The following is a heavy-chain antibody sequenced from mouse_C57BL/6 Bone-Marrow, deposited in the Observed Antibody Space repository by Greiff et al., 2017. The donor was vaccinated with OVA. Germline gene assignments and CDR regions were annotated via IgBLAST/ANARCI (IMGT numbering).Heavy chain of an antibody. CDR3: ARCTYYYGSSYYAMDY. V-gene: IGHV3-8*01. CDR1: GYSITSDY. Sequence: EVKLVESGPGLAKPSQTLSLTCSVTGYSITSDYWNWIRKFPGNKLEYMGYISYSGSTYYNPSLKSRISITRDTSKNQYYLQLNSVTTEDTATYYCARCTYYYGSSYYAMDYWGQGTSVTVSS. CDR2: ISYSGST. D-gene: IGHD1-1*01. J-gene: IGHJ4*01.